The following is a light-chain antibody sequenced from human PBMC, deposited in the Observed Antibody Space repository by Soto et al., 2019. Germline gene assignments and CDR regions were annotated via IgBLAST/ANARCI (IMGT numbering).Light chain of an antibody. Sequence: QSALTQPASVSGSPGQSITISCTGTSSDVGGYNYVSWYQQHPGKAPKLLIYANNNRPSGVPDRFSGSRSGTSASLAITGLQAEDEADYYCQSYDSSLSASVVFGGGTQLTVL. CDR1: SSDVGGYNY. V-gene: IGLV2-14*01. CDR2: ANN. CDR3: QSYDSSLSASVV. J-gene: IGLJ2*01.